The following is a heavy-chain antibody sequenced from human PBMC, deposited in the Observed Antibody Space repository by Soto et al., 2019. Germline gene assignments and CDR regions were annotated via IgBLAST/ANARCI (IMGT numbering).Heavy chain of an antibody. J-gene: IGHJ4*02. Sequence: QLQLQESGPGLVKPSETLSLTCTVSGGSISSSSYYWGWIRQPPGKGLEWIGSIYYSGSTYYNPSLKSRVTISVDTSKNQFSLKLSSVTAADTAVYYCARPARAWDSGYFRSWGQGTLVTVSS. CDR1: GGSISSSSYY. V-gene: IGHV4-39*01. D-gene: IGHD5-12*01. CDR2: IYYSGST. CDR3: ARPARAWDSGYFRS.